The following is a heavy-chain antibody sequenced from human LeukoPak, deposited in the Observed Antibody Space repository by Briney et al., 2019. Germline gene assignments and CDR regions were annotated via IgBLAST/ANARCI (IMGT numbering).Heavy chain of an antibody. D-gene: IGHD3-16*02. CDR3: ARGDPRQAYRTGKYYYYYYMDV. CDR1: EYTFTGYY. CDR2: IIPIFGTA. V-gene: IGHV1-69*05. Sequence: GASVKVSCKASEYTFTGYYMHWVRQAPGQGLEWMGGIIPIFGTANYAQKFQGRVTITTDESTSTAYMELSSLRSEDTAVYYCARGDPRQAYRTGKYYYYYYMDVWGKGTTVTVSS. J-gene: IGHJ6*03.